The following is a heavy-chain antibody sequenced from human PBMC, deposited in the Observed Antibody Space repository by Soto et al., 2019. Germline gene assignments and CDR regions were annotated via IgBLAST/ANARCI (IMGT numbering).Heavy chain of an antibody. CDR2: ISNSGDT. V-gene: IGHV3-23*01. CDR3: AKKRGATGNWSFEV. CDR1: GFIFSGFA. D-gene: IGHD1-26*01. Sequence: ESGGGLAQPGGSLRLSCAASGFIFSGFAMTWVRQAPGKGLEWVSTISNSGDTYYTDSVKGRFTISRDNSKNTLFLQMNSLRAGDTAAYYCAKKRGATGNWSFEVWGRGTLVIVSS. J-gene: IGHJ2*01.